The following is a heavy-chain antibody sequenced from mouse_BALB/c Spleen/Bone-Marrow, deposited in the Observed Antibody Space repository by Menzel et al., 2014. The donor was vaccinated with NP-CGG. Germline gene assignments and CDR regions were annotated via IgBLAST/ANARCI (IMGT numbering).Heavy chain of an antibody. CDR3: ARLAVWGAMDY. Sequence: EVHQVESGGGLVQPGGSLDLFCAASGFDFSRYWMSWARQAPGKGQEWIGEINPGSSTINYTPSLKDKFIISRDNAKNTLYLQMSKVRSEDTALYYCARLAVWGAMDYWGQGTSVTVSS. CDR2: INPGSSTI. D-gene: IGHD2-10*02. V-gene: IGHV4-2*02. J-gene: IGHJ4*01. CDR1: GFDFSRYW.